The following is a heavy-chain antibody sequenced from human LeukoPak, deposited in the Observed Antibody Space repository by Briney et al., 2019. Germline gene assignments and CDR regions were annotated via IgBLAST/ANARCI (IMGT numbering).Heavy chain of an antibody. J-gene: IGHJ4*02. CDR1: GGSISSYY. D-gene: IGHD6-13*01. Sequence: SETLSLTCTVSGGSISSYYWSWIRQPAGKGLEWIGRIYSTGSTNYNPSLKSRVTMSVDTSKNQFSLRLRSVTAADTAVYYCTRQIASAGTAGFDFWGQGALVTVSS. CDR3: TRQIASAGTAGFDF. V-gene: IGHV4-4*07. CDR2: IYSTGST.